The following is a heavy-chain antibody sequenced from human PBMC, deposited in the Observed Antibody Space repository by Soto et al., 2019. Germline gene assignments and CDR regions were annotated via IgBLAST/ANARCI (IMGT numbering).Heavy chain of an antibody. CDR2: IIPIFGTA. Sequence: SVKVSCKASGGTFSSYATSWVRQAPGQGLEWMGGIIPIFGTANYAQKFQGRVTITADESTSTAYMELSSLRSEDTAVYYCARVRTPIVVVPAALSYYYGMDVWGQGTTVTVSS. V-gene: IGHV1-69*13. J-gene: IGHJ6*02. D-gene: IGHD2-2*01. CDR3: ARVRTPIVVVPAALSYYYGMDV. CDR1: GGTFSSYA.